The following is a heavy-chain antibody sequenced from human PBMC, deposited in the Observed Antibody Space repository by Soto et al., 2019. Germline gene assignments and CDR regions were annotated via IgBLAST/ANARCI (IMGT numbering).Heavy chain of an antibody. J-gene: IGHJ4*02. CDR1: GFTFSSYA. CDR3: ARDLRYCGGDCYTVGFDY. D-gene: IGHD2-21*02. V-gene: IGHV3-30-3*01. CDR2: ISYDGSNK. Sequence: QVQLVESGGGVVQPGRSLRLSCAASGFTFSSYAMHWVRQAPGKGLEWVAVISYDGSNKYYADSVKGRFTISRDNSKNTLYLQMNSLRAEDTAVYYCARDLRYCGGDCYTVGFDYWGQGTLVTVSS.